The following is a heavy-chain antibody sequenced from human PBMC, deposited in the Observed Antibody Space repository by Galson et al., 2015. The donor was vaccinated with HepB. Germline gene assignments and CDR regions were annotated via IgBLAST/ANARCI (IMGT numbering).Heavy chain of an antibody. CDR1: GYSFTSYW. CDR2: IYPGDSDT. V-gene: IGHV5-51*01. D-gene: IGHD6-19*01. J-gene: IGHJ5*02. Sequence: QSGAEVTKPGESLKISCKGSGYSFTSYWIGWVRQMPGKGLEWMGIIYPGDSDTRYSPSFQGQVTISADKSISTAYLQWSSLKASDTAMYYCARHLSGWPPQQNWFDPWGQGTLVTVSS. CDR3: ARHLSGWPPQQNWFDP.